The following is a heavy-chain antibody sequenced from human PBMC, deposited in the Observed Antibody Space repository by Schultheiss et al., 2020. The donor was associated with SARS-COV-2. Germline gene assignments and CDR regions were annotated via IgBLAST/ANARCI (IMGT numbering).Heavy chain of an antibody. CDR1: GYSFSSYR. J-gene: IGHJ4*02. CDR2: FDPGDSYT. V-gene: IGHV5-10-1*01. CDR3: ARQEGSSYYARFDY. D-gene: IGHD3-22*01. Sequence: GGSLRLSCKASGYSFSSYRISWVRQMPGKGLEWMGGFDPGDSYTKYSPSFQGHVTISADKSISTAYLQWSSLKASDTAMYYCARQEGSSYYARFDYWGQGILVTVSS.